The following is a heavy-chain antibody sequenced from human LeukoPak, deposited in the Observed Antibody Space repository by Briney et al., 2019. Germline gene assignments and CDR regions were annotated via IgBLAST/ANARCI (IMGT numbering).Heavy chain of an antibody. CDR1: GGTFSSYA. CDR2: IIPIFGTA. Sequence: SVKVSCKASGGTFSSYAISWVRQAPGQGLEWMGGIIPIFGTANYAQKFQGRVTITADESTSTAYMELSSLRSEDTAVYYCARDRARGYYGAGAFDIWGQGTMVTVSS. J-gene: IGHJ3*02. CDR3: ARDRARGYYGAGAFDI. V-gene: IGHV1-69*13. D-gene: IGHD3-22*01.